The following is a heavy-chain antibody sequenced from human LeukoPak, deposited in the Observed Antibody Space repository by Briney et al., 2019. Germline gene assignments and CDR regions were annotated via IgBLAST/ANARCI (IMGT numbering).Heavy chain of an antibody. CDR2: MNPNSGNT. CDR3: ARGGVWSGYSPGIYYMDV. CDR1: GYTFTSYD. D-gene: IGHD3-3*01. Sequence: GASVKVSCKASGYTFTSYDINWVRQATGQGLEWMGWMNPNSGNTGYAQKFQGRVTITRNTSISTAYMELSRLRSDDTAVYYCARGGVWSGYSPGIYYMDVWGKGTTVTVSS. V-gene: IGHV1-8*03. J-gene: IGHJ6*03.